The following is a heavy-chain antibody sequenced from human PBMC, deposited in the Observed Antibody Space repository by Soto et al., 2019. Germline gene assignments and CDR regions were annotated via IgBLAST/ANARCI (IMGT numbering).Heavy chain of an antibody. V-gene: IGHV3-23*01. CDR3: AKFGVTTRFDP. CDR1: GLSFSNFA. CDR2: ISGTGRTT. J-gene: IGHJ5*02. D-gene: IGHD4-17*01. Sequence: EVQLLESGGGLVQPGGSLRLSCAVSGLSFSNFAMTWVRQAPGKGLEWVSSISGTGRTTHYADTLRGRFTISRDNSKNTLYLQMSSLRAEDTAVYYCAKFGVTTRFDPWGQGTLVTVSS.